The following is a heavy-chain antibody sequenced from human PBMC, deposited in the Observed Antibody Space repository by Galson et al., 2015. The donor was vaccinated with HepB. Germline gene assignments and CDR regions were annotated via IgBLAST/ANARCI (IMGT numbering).Heavy chain of an antibody. V-gene: IGHV1-46*03. J-gene: IGHJ6*02. CDR1: GYPFTTYY. D-gene: IGHD3-10*01. Sequence: SVKVSCKASGYPFTTYYIHWVRQAPGQGLEWMGVINPSVDNTGCAQRFQGRVTVTRDTSTSTVNMELSSLRSEDTAVYYCARGYGSGTSSYYGMDVWGQGTPVTVS. CDR3: ARGYGSGTSSYYGMDV. CDR2: INPSVDNT.